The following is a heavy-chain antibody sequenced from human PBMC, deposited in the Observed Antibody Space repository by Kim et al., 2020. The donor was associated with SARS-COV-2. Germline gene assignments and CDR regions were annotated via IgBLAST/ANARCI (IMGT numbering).Heavy chain of an antibody. Sequence: GGSLRLSCATSGFTFSRFWMTWVRQAPGKGLEWVANIKPDGSEKYYVDSVKGRFTISRDNAKNSLYLQMNSLRAEDTAVYYCARDETYYYDSSGYYYDYWGQGTLVTVSS. J-gene: IGHJ4*02. CDR1: GFTFSRFW. D-gene: IGHD3-22*01. CDR2: IKPDGSEK. V-gene: IGHV3-7*03. CDR3: ARDETYYYDSSGYYYDY.